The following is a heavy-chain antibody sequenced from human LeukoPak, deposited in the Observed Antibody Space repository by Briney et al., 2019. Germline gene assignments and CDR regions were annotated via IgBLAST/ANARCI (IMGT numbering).Heavy chain of an antibody. CDR2: IWYDGSNK. CDR1: GFTFSSYG. V-gene: IGHV3-33*01. J-gene: IGHJ6*02. Sequence: GRSLRLSCAASGFTFSSYGMHWVRQAPGKGLEWVSVIWYDGSNKYYADSVKGRFTISRDNSKNTLYLQMNSLRAEDTAVYYCARDEASVTGWYYYGMDVWGQGTTVTVSS. CDR3: ARDEASVTGWYYYGMDV. D-gene: IGHD4-11*01.